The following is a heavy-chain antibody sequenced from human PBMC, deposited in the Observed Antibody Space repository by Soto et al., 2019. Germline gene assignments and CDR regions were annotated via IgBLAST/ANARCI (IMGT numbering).Heavy chain of an antibody. CDR1: GGIFTKYA. CDR3: ERGVGGLGESSGWPDYALEV. V-gene: IGHV1-69*06. D-gene: IGHD6-19*01. CDR2: IVPLPGTT. J-gene: IGHJ3*01. Sequence: QVQLVQSGAAVRKPGSSVKVSCKASGGIFTKYAITWVRQAPRQGLEWIGGIVPLPGTTNDDHKFRVRVTISTDKSTTTANLDVSSLRSEDTAVYYYERGVGGLGESSGWPDYALEVWGKGTMIIVSS.